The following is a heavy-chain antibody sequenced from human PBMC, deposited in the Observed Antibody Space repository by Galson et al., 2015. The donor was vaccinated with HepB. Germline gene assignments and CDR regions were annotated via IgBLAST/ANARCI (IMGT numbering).Heavy chain of an antibody. V-gene: IGHV1-69*13. J-gene: IGHJ3*01. CDR1: RDSFSRAP. Sequence: SVKVSCKASRDSFSRAPISWVRQAPGQGLEWMGRIIPMFGTTKYAQKFQGRLTITADASTTTVYMELSSLQFDDTAVYYCARDFGDLTHDGFDVWGQGTLVIVSS. D-gene: IGHD4-17*01. CDR3: ARDFGDLTHDGFDV. CDR2: IIPMFGTT.